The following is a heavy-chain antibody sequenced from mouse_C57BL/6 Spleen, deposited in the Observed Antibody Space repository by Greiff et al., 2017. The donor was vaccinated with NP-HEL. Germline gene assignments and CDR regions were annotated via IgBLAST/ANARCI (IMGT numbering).Heavy chain of an antibody. CDR1: GYAFSSSW. CDR3: ARESPSSYSDFDD. Sequence: VQLQQSGPELVKPGASVKLSCKASGYAFSSSWMNWVKQRPGQGLEWIGRIYPGDGDTHYNGKFKGKATLTADKSSSTAYMQLSSLTSEDSAVYFCARESPSSYSDFDDGGQGTTLTVSS. CDR2: IYPGDGDT. V-gene: IGHV1-82*01. J-gene: IGHJ2*01. D-gene: IGHD1-1*01.